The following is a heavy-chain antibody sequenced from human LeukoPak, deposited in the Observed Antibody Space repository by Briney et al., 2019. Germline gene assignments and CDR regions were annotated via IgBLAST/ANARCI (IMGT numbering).Heavy chain of an antibody. CDR1: GFTFNTYW. Sequence: PGGSLRLSXAASGFTFNTYWMSWVRQAPGKGLEWVANIKQDGSEKYYVDSVKGRFTISRDSAKNSLYLQMNSLRAEDTAVYYCARLGTLRWELRRGDAFDIWGQGTMVTVSS. CDR3: ARLGTLRWELRRGDAFDI. J-gene: IGHJ3*02. D-gene: IGHD1-26*01. CDR2: IKQDGSEK. V-gene: IGHV3-7*01.